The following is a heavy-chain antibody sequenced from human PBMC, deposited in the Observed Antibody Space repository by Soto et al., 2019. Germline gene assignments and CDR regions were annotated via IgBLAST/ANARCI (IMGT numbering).Heavy chain of an antibody. V-gene: IGHV3-23*01. CDR1: GFTFSSYA. CDR2: ISGSGGST. Sequence: GGSLRLSCAASGFTFSSYAMSWVRQAPGKGLEWVSAISGSGGSTYYADSVKGRFTISRDNSKNTLYLQMNSLRAEDTAVYYCAKASEVGYYYGMDVWGQGTTVTVSS. CDR3: AKASEVGYYYGMDV. J-gene: IGHJ6*02.